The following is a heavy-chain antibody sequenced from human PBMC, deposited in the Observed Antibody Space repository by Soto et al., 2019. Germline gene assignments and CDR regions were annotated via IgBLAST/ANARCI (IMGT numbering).Heavy chain of an antibody. J-gene: IGHJ6*03. CDR2: IFSGGVTT. CDR1: GFTVSTYT. CDR3: ARARARLSYYYYMDV. V-gene: IGHV3-23*05. Sequence: GGSLRLSCSASGFTVSTYTMGWVRLAPGKGLEWVSTIFSGGVTTKYADSVTGRFSISRDNSKNILYLQMNSLRAEDTAVYYSARARARLSYYYYMDVCGKGTTVTVSS. D-gene: IGHD6-6*01.